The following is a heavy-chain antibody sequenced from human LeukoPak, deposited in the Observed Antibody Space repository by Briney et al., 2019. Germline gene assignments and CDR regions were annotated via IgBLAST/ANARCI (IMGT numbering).Heavy chain of an antibody. D-gene: IGHD6-13*01. CDR3: ARVSSSWSGDYYYGMDV. Sequence: KASQTLSLTCTVSGGSISSGGYYWSWIRQPPGKGLEWIGYIYYSGSTNYNPSLKSRVTISVDTSKNQFSLKLSSVTAADTAVYYCARVSSSWSGDYYYGMDVWGQGTTVTVSS. CDR2: IYYSGST. V-gene: IGHV4-61*08. CDR1: GGSISSGGYY. J-gene: IGHJ6*02.